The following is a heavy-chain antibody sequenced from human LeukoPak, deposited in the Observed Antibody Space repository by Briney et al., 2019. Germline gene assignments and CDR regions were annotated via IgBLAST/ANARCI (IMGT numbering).Heavy chain of an antibody. V-gene: IGHV4-59*01. D-gene: IGHD4-17*01. Sequence: SETLSLTCTVSGGSISSYYWSWLRQPPGKGLEWIGYIYYSGTTNYNPSLKSQVTISVDTSKNQFSLKLSSVTAADTAVYYCARGPVTTDYYGMDVWGQGTTVTVSS. CDR2: IYYSGTT. CDR3: ARGPVTTDYYGMDV. J-gene: IGHJ6*02. CDR1: GGSISSYY.